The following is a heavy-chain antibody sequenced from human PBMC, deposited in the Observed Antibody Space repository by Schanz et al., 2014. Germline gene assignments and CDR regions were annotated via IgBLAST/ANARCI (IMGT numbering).Heavy chain of an antibody. J-gene: IGHJ5*02. Sequence: EVQLVESGGGLVQPGGSLRLSCEASGFTFSNYNMNWVRQAPGKGLEWVSYISRSSSTIYYTDSVKGRFTISRDNSNHTLYLQMNSLRADDTAVYYCAKELYSGSHYGWFDPWGQGTLVTVSS. CDR1: GFTFSNYN. V-gene: IGHV3-48*01. CDR2: ISRSSSTI. D-gene: IGHD1-26*01. CDR3: AKELYSGSHYGWFDP.